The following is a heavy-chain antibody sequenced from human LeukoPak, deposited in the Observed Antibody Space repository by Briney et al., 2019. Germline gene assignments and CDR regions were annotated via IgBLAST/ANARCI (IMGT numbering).Heavy chain of an antibody. Sequence: SQTLSLTCTVSGGSISSYYWSWIRQPPGKGLEWIGYIYYSGSTNYNPSLKSRVTISVDTSMNQFSLKLSSVTAADTAVYYCARAGYSSSWYNWFDPWGQGTLVTVSS. CDR2: IYYSGST. D-gene: IGHD6-13*01. CDR3: ARAGYSSSWYNWFDP. J-gene: IGHJ5*02. V-gene: IGHV4-59*01. CDR1: GGSISSYY.